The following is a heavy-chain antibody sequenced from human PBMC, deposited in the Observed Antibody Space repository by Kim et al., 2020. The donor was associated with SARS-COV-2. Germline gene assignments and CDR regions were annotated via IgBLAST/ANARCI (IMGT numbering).Heavy chain of an antibody. CDR3: ARGYGGSWFFP. V-gene: IGHV3-48*04. D-gene: IGHD6-13*01. CDR2: ISGGGTTI. CDR1: GFTFSDQN. J-gene: IGHJ5*02. Sequence: GGSLRLSCAASGFTFSDQNMNWVRQAPGKGLEWLSYISGGGTTIYYADSVKGRFTISRDNAKNSLFLQMNSLRADDTAVYDCARGYGGSWFFPWGQGTLVTVSS.